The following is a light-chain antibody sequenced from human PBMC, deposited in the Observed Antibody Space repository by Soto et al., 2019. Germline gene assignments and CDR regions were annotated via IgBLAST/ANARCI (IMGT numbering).Light chain of an antibody. J-gene: IGKJ2*01. CDR2: KVS. CDR1: QSLVHSDGNTY. CDR3: VQNTYWPYT. Sequence: DVVMTQSPLSLPVTLGQPASISCRPSQSLVHSDGNTYLNWFQQRPGQSPRRLIYKVSNRDSGVPERFSGSGSGTDCTLEISRVEAEDVGIYFFVQNTYWPYTFGQGTKLEIK. V-gene: IGKV2-30*02.